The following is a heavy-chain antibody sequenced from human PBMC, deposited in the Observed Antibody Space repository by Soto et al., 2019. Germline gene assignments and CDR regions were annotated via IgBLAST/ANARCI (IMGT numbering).Heavy chain of an antibody. CDR2: IVPMFGTS. J-gene: IGHJ4*02. CDR1: GGTSTRYA. CDR3: NRGSEYDFWSGYL. D-gene: IGHD3-3*01. V-gene: IGHV1-69*06. Sequence: QERLVQSGAEVRQPGSSVKVSCKVTGGTSTRYAINWVRQAPGQGLEWMGGIVPMFGTSKYAQKFQGRVTITADTSTNIAYMELISLRSEDTAVYYCNRGSEYDFWSGYLWGQGTLVSVSS.